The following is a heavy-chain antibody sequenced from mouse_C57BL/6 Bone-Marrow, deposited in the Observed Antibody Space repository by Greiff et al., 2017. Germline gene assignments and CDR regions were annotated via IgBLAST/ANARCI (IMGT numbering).Heavy chain of an antibody. CDR2: IWTGGGT. J-gene: IGHJ3*01. Sequence: QVQLKQSGPGLVAPSQCLSITCTVSGFSLTSYAISWVRQPPGKGLEWLGVIWTGGGTNYNSALKSRLSISKDNSKSQVFLKRTSLQTDDTSRYYCARFYYGSSWGFAYWGQGTLVTVSS. CDR3: ARFYYGSSWGFAY. D-gene: IGHD1-1*01. CDR1: GFSLTSYA. V-gene: IGHV2-9-1*01.